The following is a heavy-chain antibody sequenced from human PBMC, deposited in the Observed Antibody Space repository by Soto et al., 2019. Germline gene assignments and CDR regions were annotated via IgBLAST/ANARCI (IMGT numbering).Heavy chain of an antibody. Sequence: PGGSLRLSCAASVFTFSSYWFHWVRQTPGKGLMWVSRINGDGTNTFYADSVKGRFTISRDNAKNTLYLQMSSLRDEDTALYYCARGYRWGMDVWGQGTTVTVSS. CDR2: INGDGTNT. D-gene: IGHD3-16*02. CDR1: VFTFSSYW. J-gene: IGHJ6*02. V-gene: IGHV3-74*01. CDR3: ARGYRWGMDV.